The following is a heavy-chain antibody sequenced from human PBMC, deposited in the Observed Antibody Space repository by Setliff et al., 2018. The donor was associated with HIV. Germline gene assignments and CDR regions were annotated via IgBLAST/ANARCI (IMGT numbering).Heavy chain of an antibody. CDR1: GDSISSGSYY. J-gene: IGHJ4*02. D-gene: IGHD6-13*01. CDR3: ARGIAAAEGYFDY. CDR2: IFTSGST. V-gene: IGHV4-61*09. Sequence: KTSETLSLTCAVSGDSISSGSYYWSWIRQPAGEGLEWIGHIFTSGSTNYNPSLKSRVSISLDTSKNQFSLKLSSVTAADTAVYYCARGIAAAEGYFDYWGQGTLVTVSS.